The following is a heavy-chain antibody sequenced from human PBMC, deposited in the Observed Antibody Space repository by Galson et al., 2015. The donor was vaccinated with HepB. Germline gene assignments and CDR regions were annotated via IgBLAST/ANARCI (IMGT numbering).Heavy chain of an antibody. CDR2: IRSKAYGGTT. CDR1: GFTFGDYA. D-gene: IGHD5-18*01. V-gene: IGHV3-49*03. J-gene: IGHJ4*02. CDR3: TRGATAMVFRYYFDY. Sequence: SLRLSCAASGFTFGDYAMSWFRQAPGKGLEWVGFIRSKAYGGTTEYAASVKGRFTISRDDSKSVAYLQMNSLKTEDTAVYYCTRGATAMVFRYYFDYWGQGTLVTVSS.